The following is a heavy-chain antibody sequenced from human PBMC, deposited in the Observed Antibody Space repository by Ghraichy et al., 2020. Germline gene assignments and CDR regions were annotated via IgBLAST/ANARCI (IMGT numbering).Heavy chain of an antibody. V-gene: IGHV3-15*07. CDR1: GFTFANAW. CDR2: IKTNSDGGTI. J-gene: IGHJ4*02. CDR3: VSEADDTTYFDF. D-gene: IGHD1-1*01. Sequence: GGSLRLSCVGSGFTFANAWMDWVRQAPGRGLEWVGRIKTNSDGGTIDYAAPVKGRFTISREDSKNTLYLQMTGLKTEDTGVYYCVSEADDTTYFDFWGRGNLVTFSS.